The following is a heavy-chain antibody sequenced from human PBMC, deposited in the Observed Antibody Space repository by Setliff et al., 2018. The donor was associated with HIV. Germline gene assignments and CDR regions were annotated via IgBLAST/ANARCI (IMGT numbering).Heavy chain of an antibody. CDR2: MNPNSGTT. V-gene: IGHV1-8*01. CDR3: ARGYTNVEMSTTYYYYMDV. J-gene: IGHJ6*03. Sequence: ASVKVSCKASAYTFTTYDINWVRQATGQGLEWMGWMNPNSGTTAYAQKFQGRVSMLRDTSTGTAYMELTSLTSDDAGVYYCARGYTNVEMSTTYYYYMDVWGIGTAVTVSS. CDR1: AYTFTTYD. D-gene: IGHD1-1*01.